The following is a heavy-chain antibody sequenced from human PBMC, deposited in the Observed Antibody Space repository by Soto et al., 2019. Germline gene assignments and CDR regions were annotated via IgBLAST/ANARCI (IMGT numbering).Heavy chain of an antibody. V-gene: IGHV3-66*01. CDR2: IYSGGST. CDR3: ASDRGVAAAGTWQMPQFYYYYMDV. J-gene: IGHJ6*03. D-gene: IGHD6-13*01. Sequence: EVQLVESGGGLVEPGGSLRLSCAASGFTVSSNYMSCVRQAPGKGREWVSVIYSGGSTYYADSVKGRFTISRDNSKNTLYLQMNSLRAEDTAVYYCASDRGVAAAGTWQMPQFYYYYMDVWGKGTTVTVSS. CDR1: GFTVSSNY.